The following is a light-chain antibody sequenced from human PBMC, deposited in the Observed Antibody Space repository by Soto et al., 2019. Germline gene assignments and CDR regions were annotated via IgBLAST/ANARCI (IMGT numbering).Light chain of an antibody. CDR3: SSYTSSTTPLV. CDR1: SSDVGGFNY. Sequence: QSVLTQPASVSGSPGQSITISCTGTSSDVGGFNYVSWYQQHPGKAPKLMIYDVNDRPSGVSNRFSGSKSGNTASLTISGLQAEDEAEYYCSSYTSSTTPLVFGAGTMLTVL. CDR2: DVN. V-gene: IGLV2-14*03. J-gene: IGLJ1*01.